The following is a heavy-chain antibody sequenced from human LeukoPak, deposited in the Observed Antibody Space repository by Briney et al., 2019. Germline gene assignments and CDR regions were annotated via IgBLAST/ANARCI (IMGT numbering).Heavy chain of an antibody. CDR1: GFTFSSYG. J-gene: IGHJ4*02. CDR3: AKDATFGGVMAMYYFDY. V-gene: IGHV3-23*01. CDR2: ISGSGGST. Sequence: GGSLRLSCATSGFTFSSYGMSWVRQAPGKGLEWVSGISGSGGSTNYADSVKGRFTISRDNSKNTLYLQMNSLRAEDTAVYYCAKDATFGGVMAMYYFDYWGQGTLVTVSS. D-gene: IGHD3-16*01.